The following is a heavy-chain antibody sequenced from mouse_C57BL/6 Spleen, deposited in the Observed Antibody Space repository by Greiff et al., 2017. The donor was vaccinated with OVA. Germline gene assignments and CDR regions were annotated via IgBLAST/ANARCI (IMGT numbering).Heavy chain of an antibody. Sequence: QVQLQQSGPELVKPGASVKISCKASGYAFSSSWMNWVKQRPGKGLEWIGRIYPGDGDTNYNGKFKGKATLTADKSSSTAYMQLSSLTSEDSAVYFCARRGYGSSYHAMDYWGQGTSVTVSS. CDR1: GYAFSSSW. CDR2: IYPGDGDT. J-gene: IGHJ4*01. D-gene: IGHD1-1*01. CDR3: ARRGYGSSYHAMDY. V-gene: IGHV1-82*01.